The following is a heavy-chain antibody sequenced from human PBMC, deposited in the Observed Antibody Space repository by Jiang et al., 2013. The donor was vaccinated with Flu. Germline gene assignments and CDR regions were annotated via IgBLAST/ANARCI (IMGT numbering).Heavy chain of an antibody. CDR3: TRGGEKATIVSSLFDY. Sequence: KETGASVKVSCKATGYTLTSFYMHWVRQAPGHGLEWMGIINPSDGSASSAQKFQGRVSLTCDTSTSTVYMELRGLRSEDTAVYYCTRGGEKATIVSSLFDYWGQGTLVTVSS. D-gene: IGHD5-24*01. CDR1: GYTLTSFY. J-gene: IGHJ4*02. V-gene: IGHV1-46*01. CDR2: INPSDGSA.